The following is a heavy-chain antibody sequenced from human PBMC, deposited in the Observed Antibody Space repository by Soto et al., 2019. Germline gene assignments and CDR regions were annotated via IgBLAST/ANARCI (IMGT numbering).Heavy chain of an antibody. CDR1: GYTFTSYG. CDR2: ISAYNGNT. CDR3: ARAPGAVVVPAAIPLDP. Sequence: ASVKVSCKASGYTFTSYGISWVRQAPGQGLEWMGWISAYNGNTNYAQKLQGRVTMTTDTSTSTAYMEPRSLRSDDTAVYYCARAPGAVVVPAAIPLDPWGQGTLVTVSS. D-gene: IGHD2-2*01. V-gene: IGHV1-18*04. J-gene: IGHJ5*02.